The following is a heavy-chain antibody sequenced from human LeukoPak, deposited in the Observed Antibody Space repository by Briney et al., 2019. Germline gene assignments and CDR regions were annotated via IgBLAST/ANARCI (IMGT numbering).Heavy chain of an antibody. V-gene: IGHV4-30-4*08. J-gene: IGHJ3*02. Sequence: SETLSLTCTVSGGSISSGDYYWSWIRQPPGKGLEWIGYIYYSGSTYYNPSLKSRVTISVDTSKNQFFLKLSSVTAADTAVYYCAGSSSWTRHDAFDIWGQGTMVTVSS. CDR1: GGSISSGDYY. CDR3: AGSSSWTRHDAFDI. CDR2: IYYSGST. D-gene: IGHD6-13*01.